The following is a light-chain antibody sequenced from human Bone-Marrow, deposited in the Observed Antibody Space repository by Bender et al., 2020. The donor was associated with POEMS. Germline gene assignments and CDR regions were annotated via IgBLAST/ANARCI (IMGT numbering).Light chain of an antibody. CDR2: DDT. Sequence: SYVLSQPPSVSVAPGQTATITCGGHNIGGKSVHWSQQKPGQPPVLVVYDDTDRPSGIPERFSGANSGNTATLTISRVQAGHEAEYYGKVWDSSSHLVLGGGTKLTVL. V-gene: IGLV3-21*02. J-gene: IGLJ2*01. CDR3: KVWDSSSHLV. CDR1: NIGGKS.